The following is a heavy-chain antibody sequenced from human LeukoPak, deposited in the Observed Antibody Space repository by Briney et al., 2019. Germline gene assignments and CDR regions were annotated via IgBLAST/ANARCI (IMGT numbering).Heavy chain of an antibody. CDR1: GFTFAIYH. V-gene: IGHV3-23*01. CDR2: IRGDGV. D-gene: IGHD2-2*01. Sequence: GGSLRLSCAASGFTFAIYHMSWVRQAPGKGLEWVATIRGDGVYYADSVKGRFTISRDDSENTLYLQMNSLRAEDTAVYYCARGYCSSTSCYRRGYYYYMDVWGKGTTVIVSS. J-gene: IGHJ6*03. CDR3: ARGYCSSTSCYRRGYYYYMDV.